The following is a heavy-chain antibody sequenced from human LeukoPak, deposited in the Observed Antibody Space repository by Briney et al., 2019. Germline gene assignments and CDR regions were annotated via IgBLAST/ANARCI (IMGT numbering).Heavy chain of an antibody. J-gene: IGHJ3*02. CDR3: ARDDIVVPDDAFDI. CDR2: ISSSSSYI. Sequence: GGSLRLSCVASGFTFSSYGMTWVRQAPGKGLEWVSSISSSSSYIYYADSVEGRFTISRDNAKNSLYLQMNSLRAEDTAVYYCARDDIVVPDDAFDIWGQGTMVTVSS. V-gene: IGHV3-21*01. CDR1: GFTFSSYG. D-gene: IGHD2-2*01.